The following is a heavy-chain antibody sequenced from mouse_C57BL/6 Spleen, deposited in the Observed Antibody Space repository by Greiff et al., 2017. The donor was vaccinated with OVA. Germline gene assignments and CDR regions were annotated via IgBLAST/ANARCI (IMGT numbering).Heavy chain of an antibody. Sequence: VQLQQSGAELVRPGTSVKMSCKASGYTFTNYWIGWAKQRPGHGLEWLGDIYPGGGYTNYNEKFKGKATLTADKSSSTAYMQFSSLTSEDSAIYYCARCYYGSSWYFDVWGTGTTVTVSS. D-gene: IGHD1-1*01. CDR1: GYTFTNYW. V-gene: IGHV1-63*01. J-gene: IGHJ1*03. CDR3: ARCYYGSSWYFDV. CDR2: IYPGGGYT.